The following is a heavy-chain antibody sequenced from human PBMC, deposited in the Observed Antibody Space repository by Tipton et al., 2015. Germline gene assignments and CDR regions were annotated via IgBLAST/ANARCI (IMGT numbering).Heavy chain of an antibody. CDR1: GYIFTSFW. V-gene: IGHV5-51*01. CDR2: IYPGDSET. CDR3: VRRARRVGSHSYPYYFDY. J-gene: IGHJ4*02. Sequence: QLVQSGPEVKKPGESLKISCKGSGYIFTSFWIGWVRQMPGKGLEWMGTIYPGDSETRYNPSFQGQVTISADKSITTAYLQWRSLKASDTAMYYCVRRARRVGSHSYPYYFDYWGQGTLVPVSS. D-gene: IGHD1-26*01.